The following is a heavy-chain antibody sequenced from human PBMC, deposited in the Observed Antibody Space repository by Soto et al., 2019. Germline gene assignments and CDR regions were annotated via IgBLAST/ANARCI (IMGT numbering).Heavy chain of an antibody. CDR3: VRQPLATLALSGMDV. J-gene: IGHJ6*02. CDR2: TYYRSKWNF. Sequence: QVQLQQSGPGLVRPSQTLSLTCVISGDSVSANSAAWNWIRQSPSRGLEWLGRTYYRSKWNFDYAESVKSRMSIIPDTSNNHFALLLNSVTPEDTAVYYCVRQPLATLALSGMDVWGQGTTVTVSS. D-gene: IGHD6-6*01. V-gene: IGHV6-1*01. CDR1: GDSVSANSAA.